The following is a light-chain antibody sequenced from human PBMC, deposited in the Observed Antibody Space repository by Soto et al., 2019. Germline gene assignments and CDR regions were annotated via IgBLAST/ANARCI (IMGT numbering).Light chain of an antibody. V-gene: IGKV3-20*01. CDR3: QQYGRPPQT. Sequence: EIVLTQSPGTLSLSPGERATLSCRASQSVRSNCLAWYQHKPGQAPRLPIYGTSSRATDIPDRFTGSGSGTDFTLTISRLEPEDFAVYSCQQYGRPPQTFGQGTKVDIK. CDR2: GTS. J-gene: IGKJ1*01. CDR1: QSVRSNC.